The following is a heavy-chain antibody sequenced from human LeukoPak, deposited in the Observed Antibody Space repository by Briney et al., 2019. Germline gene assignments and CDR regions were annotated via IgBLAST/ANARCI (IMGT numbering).Heavy chain of an antibody. J-gene: IGHJ4*02. V-gene: IGHV4-61*02. CDR1: GGSISSGSYY. CDR2: IYTSGST. CDR3: ARDSDDGRESYFDY. D-gene: IGHD3-16*01. Sequence: SETLSLTCTVSGGSISSGSYYWSWIRQPAGKGLEWIGRIYTSGSTNYNPSLKSRVTISVDTSKNQFSLKLSSVTAADTAVYYCARDSDDGRESYFDYWGQGTLVTVSS.